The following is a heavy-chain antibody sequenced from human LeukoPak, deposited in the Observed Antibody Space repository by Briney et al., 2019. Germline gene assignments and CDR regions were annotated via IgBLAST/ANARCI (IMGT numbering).Heavy chain of an antibody. D-gene: IGHD2-2*01. CDR3: ARVIDCSSTSCYAGGYAFDI. CDR2: INPSGGST. Sequence: ASVKVSCKASGYTFTSYYMHWVRQAPGQGLEWMGIINPSGGSTSYAQKFRGRVTMTRDTSTSTVYMELSSLRSEDTAVYYCARVIDCSSTSCYAGGYAFDIWGQGTMVTVSS. CDR1: GYTFTSYY. V-gene: IGHV1-46*01. J-gene: IGHJ3*02.